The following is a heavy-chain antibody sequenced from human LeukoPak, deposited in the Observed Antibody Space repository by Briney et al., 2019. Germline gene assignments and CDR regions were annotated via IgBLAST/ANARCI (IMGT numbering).Heavy chain of an antibody. J-gene: IGHJ4*02. Sequence: PGGSLRLSCAASGFTVSSNYMSWVRQAPGKGLEWVSVIYSGGSTYYADSVKGRFIISRDNSKNTLYLQMNSLRAEDTAVYYCARDSGSYSYDYWGQGTLVTVSS. V-gene: IGHV3-66*02. D-gene: IGHD1-26*01. CDR2: IYSGGST. CDR1: GFTVSSNY. CDR3: ARDSGSYSYDY.